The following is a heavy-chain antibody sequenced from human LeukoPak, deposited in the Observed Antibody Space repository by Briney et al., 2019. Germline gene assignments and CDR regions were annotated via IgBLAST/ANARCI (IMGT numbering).Heavy chain of an antibody. CDR2: IKHDGSEK. CDR1: GFIFTGYF. J-gene: IGHJ4*02. CDR3: AKDLSDWRSYHLPAY. V-gene: IGHV3-7*01. D-gene: IGHD3-16*02. Sequence: PGGSLRLSCAASGFIFTGYFMSWVRQAPGKGLEWVASIKHDGSEKYYVDSVRGRFTISRDNTKNLLYLQMNSLRAEDTAVYYCAKDLSDWRSYHLPAYWGQGTLVTVSS.